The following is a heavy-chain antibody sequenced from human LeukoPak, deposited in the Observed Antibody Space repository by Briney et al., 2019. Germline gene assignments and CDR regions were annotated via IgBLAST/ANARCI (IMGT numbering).Heavy chain of an antibody. CDR2: VTGSGAGT. Sequence: GGSLRLSCAASGFTFGTYGMNWVRQAPGKGVEWVSGVTGSGAGTYYADSVKGRFTISRDNSKNTLYLQMNSLRAEDTAVYYCAKKVLSTRDSLLGPFDYWGQGTLVTVSS. CDR3: AKKVLSTRDSLLGPFDY. J-gene: IGHJ4*02. CDR1: GFTFGTYG. D-gene: IGHD5/OR15-5a*01. V-gene: IGHV3-23*01.